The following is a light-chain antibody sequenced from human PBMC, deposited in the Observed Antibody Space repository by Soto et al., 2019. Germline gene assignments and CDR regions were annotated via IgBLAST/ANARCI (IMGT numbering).Light chain of an antibody. V-gene: IGLV2-14*01. J-gene: IGLJ2*01. CDR2: DVS. CDR1: SSDVGGYNY. Sequence: QSALTQPASASGSPGQSITISCTGTSSDVGGYNYVSWYQTHPGKAPKLMIYDVSNRPSGVSNRFSGSKSGNTASLTISGLQAEDEADYYCSSYTSSSTSVVFGGGTKLTVL. CDR3: SSYTSSSTSVV.